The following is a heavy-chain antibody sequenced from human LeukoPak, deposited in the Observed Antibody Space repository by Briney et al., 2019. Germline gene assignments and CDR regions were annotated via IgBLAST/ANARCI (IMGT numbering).Heavy chain of an antibody. CDR2: IYTSGST. J-gene: IGHJ6*03. CDR1: GGSISNYY. Sequence: PETLSLTCTVSGGSISNYYWSWIRQLAGKGLEWIGRIYTSGSTKYNPSLKSRVTISVDRSKNQFSLKLSSVTAADTAVYYCARTYCGGDCRGYYYHYYMDVWGKGTTVTISS. V-gene: IGHV4-4*07. D-gene: IGHD2-21*02. CDR3: ARTYCGGDCRGYYYHYYMDV.